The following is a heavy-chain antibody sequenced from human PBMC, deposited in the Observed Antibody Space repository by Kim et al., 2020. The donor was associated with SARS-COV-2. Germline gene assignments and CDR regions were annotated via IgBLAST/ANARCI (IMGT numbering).Heavy chain of an antibody. V-gene: IGHV3-33*06. CDR2: IWYDGSNK. CDR3: AKTSPPYFDWLTRGSLDY. D-gene: IGHD3-9*01. CDR1: GFTFSSYA. Sequence: GGSLRLSCAASGFTFSSYAMHWVRQAPGEGLEWVAVIWYDGSNKYYADSVKGRFTISRDNSKNTLYLQMNSLRAEDTAVYYCAKTSPPYFDWLTRGSLDYWGQGTLVTVSS. J-gene: IGHJ4*02.